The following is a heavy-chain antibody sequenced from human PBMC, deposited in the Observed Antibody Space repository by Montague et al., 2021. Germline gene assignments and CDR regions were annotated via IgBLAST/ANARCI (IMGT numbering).Heavy chain of an antibody. Sequence: SETLSLTCTVTGATISDFYWSWIRQPPEKGLEWIGYIYYSGTTNYNPSLKSRVTISVDTSMNQFSLNLRSVTAADTAVYFCARRLGIRPPFDYWGQGALVTVSS. CDR1: GATISDFY. CDR2: IYYSGTT. V-gene: IGHV4-59*08. J-gene: IGHJ4*02. D-gene: IGHD7-27*01. CDR3: ARRLGIRPPFDY.